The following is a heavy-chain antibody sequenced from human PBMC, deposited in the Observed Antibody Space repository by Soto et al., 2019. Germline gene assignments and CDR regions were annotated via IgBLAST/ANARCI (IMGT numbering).Heavy chain of an antibody. D-gene: IGHD1-26*01. CDR3: ARGGSYFDY. V-gene: IGHV3-48*03. J-gene: IGHJ4*02. Sequence: EVQLVESGGGLVQPGGSLRLSCAASGFTFSSYEMNWVRQAPGKGLEWVSYITGSGNTIYYADSVKGRFTISRDNAKNSMDLQMNSLRAEDTAVYYCARGGSYFDYWGQGTLVTVSS. CDR1: GFTFSSYE. CDR2: ITGSGNTI.